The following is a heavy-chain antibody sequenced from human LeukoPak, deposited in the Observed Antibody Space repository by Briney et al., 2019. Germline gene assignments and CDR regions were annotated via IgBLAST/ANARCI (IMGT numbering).Heavy chain of an antibody. CDR2: ISYDGSNK. Sequence: GGSLRLSCAASGFTFSSYAMHWVRQAPGKGLEWVAVISYDGSNKYYADSVKGRFTISRDNSKNTLYLQMNSLRAEDTAVYYCASTSGSYTLPFDYWGQGTLATVSS. CDR3: ASTSGSYTLPFDY. CDR1: GFTFSSYA. J-gene: IGHJ4*02. V-gene: IGHV3-30*04. D-gene: IGHD1-26*01.